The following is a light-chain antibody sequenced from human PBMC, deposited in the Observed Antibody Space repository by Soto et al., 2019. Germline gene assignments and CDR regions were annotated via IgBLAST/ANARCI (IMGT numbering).Light chain of an antibody. Sequence: IQITQSPSTLAASVGDRVTITCRASDSISPWVAWYQQKPGKAPKVLIYAASTLQSGVPSRFSGSGSGTDFTLTISCLQSEDFATYYCQQYYSYPPTFGQGTKVDIK. CDR2: AAS. J-gene: IGKJ1*01. CDR1: DSISPW. CDR3: QQYYSYPPT. V-gene: IGKV1-5*01.